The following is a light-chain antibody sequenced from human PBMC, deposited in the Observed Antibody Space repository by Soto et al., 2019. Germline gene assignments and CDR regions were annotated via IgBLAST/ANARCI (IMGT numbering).Light chain of an antibody. CDR2: DAS. J-gene: IGKJ1*01. CDR3: QQYYSYPRT. Sequence: DIQMTQSPSTLSASVGDRVTITFRASKNINTWVAWYQQKPGKAPKLLIYDASSLESGVPSRVSGSGSGTEFTLTISCLQSEDFATYYCQQYYSYPRTFGQGTKVDIK. V-gene: IGKV1-5*01. CDR1: KNINTW.